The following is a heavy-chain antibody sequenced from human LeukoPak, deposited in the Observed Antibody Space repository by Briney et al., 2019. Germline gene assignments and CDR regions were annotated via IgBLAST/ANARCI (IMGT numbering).Heavy chain of an antibody. V-gene: IGHV3-7*01. D-gene: IGHD3-22*01. CDR1: GFTFSRYW. CDR3: AREYYSDSSGYYFLLVNYMDV. Sequence: PGGSLRLSCAASGFTFSRYWMSWVRQAPGKGLEWVANIKQDGSEKYFVDSVKGRFTISRDNAKNSLYLQMNGLRAEDTAVYYCAREYYSDSSGYYFLLVNYMDVWGEGTKVIVSS. CDR2: IKQDGSEK. J-gene: IGHJ6*03.